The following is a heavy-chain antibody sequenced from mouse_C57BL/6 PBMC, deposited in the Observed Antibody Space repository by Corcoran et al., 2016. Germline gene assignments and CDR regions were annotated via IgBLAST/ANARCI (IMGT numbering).Heavy chain of an antibody. J-gene: IGHJ3*01. CDR3: ARAPPRVTRVVGEFAY. Sequence: QIQLVQSGPELKKPGETVKISCKDSGYTFTTYGMSWVKQAPGKGFKWMGLINTYSGVPTYSDDFKGRFAFSLETSASTAYLQINNLKNEDTATDFCARAPPRVTRVVGEFAYWGQGTLVTVSA. CDR2: INTYSGVP. CDR1: GYTFTTYG. D-gene: IGHD1-1*01. V-gene: IGHV9-3*01.